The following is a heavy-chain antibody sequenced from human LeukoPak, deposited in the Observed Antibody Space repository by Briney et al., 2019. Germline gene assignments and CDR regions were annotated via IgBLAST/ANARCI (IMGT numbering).Heavy chain of an antibody. CDR1: GGTFSSYA. CDR3: ARGQWFGVSPYYYYYMDV. Sequence: GASVKVSCKASGGTFSSYAISWVRQAPGQGLEWMGGIIPIFGTANYAQKFQGRVTITADKSTSTAYMELSSLRSEDTAVYYCARGQWFGVSPYYYYYMDVWGKGTTVTISS. CDR2: IIPIFGTA. D-gene: IGHD3-10*01. J-gene: IGHJ6*03. V-gene: IGHV1-69*06.